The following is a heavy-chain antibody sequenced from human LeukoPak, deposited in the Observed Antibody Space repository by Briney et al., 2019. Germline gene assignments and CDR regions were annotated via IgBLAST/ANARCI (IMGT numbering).Heavy chain of an antibody. V-gene: IGHV3-20*04. D-gene: IGHD3-10*01. Sequence: GGSLRLSCAASGFTFDDYGTSWVRQAPGKGLEWVSGINWNGGSTGYADSVKGRFTISRDNAKNSLYLQMNSLRAEDTALYYCARERPYGSGSYPLYYFDYWGQGTLVTVSS. CDR2: INWNGGST. CDR1: GFTFDDYG. CDR3: ARERPYGSGSYPLYYFDY. J-gene: IGHJ4*02.